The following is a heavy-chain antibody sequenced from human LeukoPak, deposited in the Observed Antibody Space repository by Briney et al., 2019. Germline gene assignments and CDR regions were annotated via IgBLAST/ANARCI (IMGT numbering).Heavy chain of an antibody. CDR1: GGSFSGYY. Sequence: TSETLSLTCAVYGGSFSGYYWSWIRQPPGKGLEWIGEINHSGGTNYNPSLKSRVTISVDTSKNQFSLKLSSVTAADTAVYYCARGVEAPGTYYYYYMDVWGKGTTVTVSS. D-gene: IGHD1-1*01. CDR2: INHSGGT. V-gene: IGHV4-34*01. J-gene: IGHJ6*03. CDR3: ARGVEAPGTYYYYYMDV.